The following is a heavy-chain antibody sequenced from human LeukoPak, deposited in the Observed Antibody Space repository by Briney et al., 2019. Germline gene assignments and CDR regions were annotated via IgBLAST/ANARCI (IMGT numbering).Heavy chain of an antibody. V-gene: IGHV1-2*02. J-gene: IGHJ2*01. D-gene: IGHD6-13*01. CDR3: ATLAAAGTNWYFDL. Sequence: GASVKVSCKASGYTFTGYYMHWVRQAPGQGLEWMGWINPNSGGTNYAQKFQGRVTMTRDTSISTAYMELSRLRSDDTAVYYCATLAAAGTNWYFDLWGRGTLVTVSS. CDR1: GYTFTGYY. CDR2: INPNSGGT.